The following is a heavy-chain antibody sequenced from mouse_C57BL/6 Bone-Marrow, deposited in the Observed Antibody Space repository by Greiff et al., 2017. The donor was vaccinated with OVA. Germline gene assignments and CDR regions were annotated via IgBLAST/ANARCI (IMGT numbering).Heavy chain of an antibody. D-gene: IGHD2-12*01. V-gene: IGHV5-9*01. J-gene: IGHJ1*03. CDR2: ISGGGGNT. CDR3: ARQGVVLRRVWDFDV. Sequence: DVKLVESGGGLVKPGGSLKLSCAASGFTFSSYTMSWVRQTPEKRLEWVATISGGGGNTYYPDSVKGRFTISRDNAKNTLYVQMSSLRSEDTALYYCARQGVVLRRVWDFDVWGTGTTVTVSS. CDR1: GFTFSSYT.